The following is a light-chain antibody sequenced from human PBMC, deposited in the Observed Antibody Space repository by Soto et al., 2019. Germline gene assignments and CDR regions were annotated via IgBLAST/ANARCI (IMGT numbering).Light chain of an antibody. CDR2: EVS. CDR1: SSDVGGYNY. J-gene: IGLJ1*01. Sequence: QSVLTQPASVSGSPGQSITISCTGTSSDVGGYNYVSWYQQHPGKAPKLMMYEVSNRLSGVSNRFSGSKSGNTASLTISGLQAVDEVDYYCTSYTSISLYVFGTGTKVTVL. V-gene: IGLV2-14*01. CDR3: TSYTSISLYV.